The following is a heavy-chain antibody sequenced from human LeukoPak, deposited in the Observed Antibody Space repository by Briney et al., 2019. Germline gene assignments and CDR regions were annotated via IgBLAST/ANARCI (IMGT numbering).Heavy chain of an antibody. D-gene: IGHD3-22*01. V-gene: IGHV4-31*03. J-gene: IGHJ3*02. CDR3: ARVRYYYDSSGPDI. CDR2: IYYSGST. Sequence: SETLSLTCTVSGGSISSGGYYWSWIRQHPGKGLEWIGCIYYSGSTYYNPSLKSRVTISVDTSKNQFSLKLSSVTAADTAVYYCARVRYYYDSSGPDIWGQGTMVTVSS. CDR1: GGSISSGGYY.